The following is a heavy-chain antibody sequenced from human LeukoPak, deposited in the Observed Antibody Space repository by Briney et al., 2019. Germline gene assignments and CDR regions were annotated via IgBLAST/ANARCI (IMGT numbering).Heavy chain of an antibody. CDR2: IYRVGTT. V-gene: IGHV3-53*05. Sequence: QPGGSLSLACAASAFPFYNNYMRWVRQAPGKGLEFVLLIYRVGTTSYADSVKGRFTISRDNSKNTLYLQMNSMRVEDTAVYYCANSPTLGVWGQGTLVTVSS. J-gene: IGHJ4*02. CDR1: AFPFYNNY. D-gene: IGHD3-16*01. CDR3: ANSPTLGV.